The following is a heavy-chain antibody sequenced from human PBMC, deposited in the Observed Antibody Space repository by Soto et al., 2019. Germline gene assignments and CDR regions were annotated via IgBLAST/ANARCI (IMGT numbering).Heavy chain of an antibody. J-gene: IGHJ4*02. CDR1: GGSISSYY. Sequence: SETLSLTCTVSGGSISSYYWSGIRQPAGKGLEWIGRIYTSGSTNYNPSLKSRVTMSVDTSKNQFSLKLSSVTAADTAVYYCARDKRAARREYYFDYWGQGTLVTVSS. CDR2: IYTSGST. D-gene: IGHD6-6*01. CDR3: ARDKRAARREYYFDY. V-gene: IGHV4-4*07.